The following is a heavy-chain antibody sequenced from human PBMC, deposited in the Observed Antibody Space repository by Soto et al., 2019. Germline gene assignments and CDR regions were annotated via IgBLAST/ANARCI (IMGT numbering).Heavy chain of an antibody. D-gene: IGHD1-20*01. CDR1: GYHFNTYW. Sequence: GESLKISCNGSGYHFNTYWIDCVRQVPGKGLEWMGIIYPGDSDTKYSPSFQGQVTISVDKSTNTAYLQWSSLKASDTAIYYCARPQELGSRYIGADVWGQGTTVTV. CDR3: ARPQELGSRYIGADV. V-gene: IGHV5-51*01. J-gene: IGHJ6*02. CDR2: IYPGDSDT.